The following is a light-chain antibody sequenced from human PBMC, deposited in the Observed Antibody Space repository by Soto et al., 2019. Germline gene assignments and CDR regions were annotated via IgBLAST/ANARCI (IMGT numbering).Light chain of an antibody. Sequence: DIRMSQCPSTLSGSVGDRVTITCRASQSISSWLAWYQQKSGSAPKLLIHEASSLESGVPSRFSGRGSGTEFTLTISSLQPDDLATYYCQQYITYPGTFGQGTKVEIK. V-gene: IGKV1-5*03. J-gene: IGKJ1*01. CDR2: EAS. CDR3: QQYITYPGT. CDR1: QSISSW.